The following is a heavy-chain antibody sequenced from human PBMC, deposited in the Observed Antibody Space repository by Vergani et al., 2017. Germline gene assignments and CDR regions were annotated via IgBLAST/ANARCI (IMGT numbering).Heavy chain of an antibody. D-gene: IGHD2-21*01. CDR1: GYSFTSYW. CDR3: ARRGDGGGPPLFYYYGMDV. V-gene: IGHV5-10-1*01. CDR2: IDPSDSYT. Sequence: EVQLVQSGAEVKKPGESLKISCKGSGYSFTSYWISWVRQMPGKGLEWMGRIDPSDSYTNYSPSFQGHVTISADKSISTAYLQWSSLKASDTAMYHCARRGDGGGPPLFYYYGMDVWGQGTTVTVSS. J-gene: IGHJ6*02.